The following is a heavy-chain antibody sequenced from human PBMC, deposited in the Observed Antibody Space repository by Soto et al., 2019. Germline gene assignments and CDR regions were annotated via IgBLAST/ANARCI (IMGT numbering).Heavy chain of an antibody. Sequence: GESLRLACAASGFTLSYYYMSWIRQAPGKGLEWVSYISSSSSYTNYADSVKGRFTISRDNAKNSLYLQMNSLRAEDTAVYYCARIVGDGYNSHFDYWCQGTLVTVSS. V-gene: IGHV3-11*03. CDR3: ARIVGDGYNSHFDY. CDR2: ISSSSSYT. D-gene: IGHD5-12*01. CDR1: GFTLSYYY. J-gene: IGHJ4*02.